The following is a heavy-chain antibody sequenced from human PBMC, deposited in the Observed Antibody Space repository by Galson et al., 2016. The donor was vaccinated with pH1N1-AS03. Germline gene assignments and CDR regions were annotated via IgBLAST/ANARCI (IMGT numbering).Heavy chain of an antibody. CDR3: AKDEGAGYCSGGSCYKDFDY. J-gene: IGHJ4*02. Sequence: SLRLSCAASGFTFSSYAMSWVRQSPGKGLEWVSALSGGGVSTYYADSVKGRFTISRDNSKNTLYLQMNSLRAEDTAIYYCAKDEGAGYCSGGSCYKDFDYWGQGTLVTVSS. CDR1: GFTFSSYA. CDR2: LSGGGVST. D-gene: IGHD2-15*01. V-gene: IGHV3-23*01.